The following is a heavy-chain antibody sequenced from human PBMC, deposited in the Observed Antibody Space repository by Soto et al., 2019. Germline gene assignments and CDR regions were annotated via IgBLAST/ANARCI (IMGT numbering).Heavy chain of an antibody. CDR1: GFTYSDYW. CDR3: VRVFSWDLDY. D-gene: IGHD1-26*01. CDR2: IKTDGSEK. J-gene: IGHJ4*02. Sequence: EVHLVESGGGLVQPGGSLRLSCAASGFTYSDYWMSWVRQAPGKGLEWVATIKTDGSEKYYVDSVKGRFTVSRDNAENSLLLQMNSLRVGDTAVYHCVRVFSWDLDYWGQGTLVTVSS. V-gene: IGHV3-7*01.